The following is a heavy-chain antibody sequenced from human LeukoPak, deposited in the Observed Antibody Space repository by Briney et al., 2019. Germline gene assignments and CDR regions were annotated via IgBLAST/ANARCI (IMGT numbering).Heavy chain of an antibody. D-gene: IGHD6-19*01. CDR3: ARDLRPEIWYSSGWYTPAPLDY. Sequence: ASVKVSCKASGYTFTSYGISWVRQAPGQGLEWMGWISAYNGNTNYAQKLQGRVTMTTDTSTSTAYMELRSLRSDDTAVYYCARDLRPEIWYSSGWYTPAPLDYWGQGTLVTVSS. CDR1: GYTFTSYG. CDR2: ISAYNGNT. J-gene: IGHJ4*02. V-gene: IGHV1-18*01.